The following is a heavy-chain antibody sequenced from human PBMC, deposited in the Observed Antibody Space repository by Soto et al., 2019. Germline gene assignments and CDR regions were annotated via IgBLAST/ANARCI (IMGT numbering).Heavy chain of an antibody. J-gene: IGHJ5*02. D-gene: IGHD3-10*02. CDR2: SDHSDYR. V-gene: IGHV4-61*08. CDR1: GAPVVSGAHY. CDR3: ARALWSGLGGFGLT. Sequence: QVQLQESGPGLVKPSETLSLTCTVSGAPVVSGAHYWSWIRQPPGKGLEWIGHSDHSDYRNYNPSLKIRVTISVDRSRNQFSLNLSAVTAADTAVYYCARALWSGLGGFGLTWGQGTLVTVSS.